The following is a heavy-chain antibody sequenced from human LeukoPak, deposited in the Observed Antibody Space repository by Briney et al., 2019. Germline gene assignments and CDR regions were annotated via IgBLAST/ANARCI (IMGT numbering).Heavy chain of an antibody. V-gene: IGHV1-46*01. CDR2: INPIGGST. CDR1: GYTYTSYY. J-gene: IGHJ4*02. Sequence: GASVTVSCKASGYTYTSYYMHWVRQAPGQGLEWMGIINPIGGSTSYAQKFQGRVTMTRDTSTSTVYMELSRLRSDDTAMDYCARDTVAATYFDYWGQGTLVSVSS. CDR3: ARDTVAATYFDY. D-gene: IGHD6-19*01.